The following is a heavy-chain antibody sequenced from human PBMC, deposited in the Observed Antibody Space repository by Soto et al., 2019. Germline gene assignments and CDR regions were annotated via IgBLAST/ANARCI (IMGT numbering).Heavy chain of an antibody. CDR1: GGSISSYY. D-gene: IGHD2-2*01. CDR2: IYYSGST. Sequence: QVQLQESGPGLVKPSETLSLTCTVSGGSISSYYWSWIRQPPGKGLEWIGYIYYSGSTNYNPSLKSRVTISVDTSKHQFSLKLSSVTAADTAVYYCARHYCSSTSCYAFVWFDPWGQGTLVTVSS. CDR3: ARHYCSSTSCYAFVWFDP. V-gene: IGHV4-59*08. J-gene: IGHJ5*02.